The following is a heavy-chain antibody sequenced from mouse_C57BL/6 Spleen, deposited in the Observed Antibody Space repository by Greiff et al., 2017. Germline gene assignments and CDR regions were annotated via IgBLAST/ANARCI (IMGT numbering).Heavy chain of an antibody. CDR2: ISPGDGDT. CDR3: ARSPTVVANEFDY. V-gene: IGHV1-80*01. CDR1: AYAFSSSW. D-gene: IGHD1-1*01. J-gene: IGHJ2*01. Sequence: QVQLQQSGAELVKPGASVKFSCKASAYAFSSSWLNWVKQRPGKGLEWIGQISPGDGDTNSNGKFKGKATLTADKTSSTAYRQLSSLTSEDSAVYFWARSPTVVANEFDYWGQGTTLTVSS.